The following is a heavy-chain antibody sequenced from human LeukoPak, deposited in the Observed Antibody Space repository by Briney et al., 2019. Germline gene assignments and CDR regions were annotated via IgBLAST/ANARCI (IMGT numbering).Heavy chain of an antibody. V-gene: IGHV3-30-3*01. D-gene: IGHD1/OR15-1a*01. CDR2: ISYDGSNK. Sequence: PGRSLRLSCAASGFTFSSYAMHWVRQAPGKGLEWVAVISYDGSNKYYADSVKGRFTISRDNSKNTLYLQMNSLRAEDTAVCYCARMNTDKAFDYWGQGTLVTVSS. CDR1: GFTFSSYA. J-gene: IGHJ4*02. CDR3: ARMNTDKAFDY.